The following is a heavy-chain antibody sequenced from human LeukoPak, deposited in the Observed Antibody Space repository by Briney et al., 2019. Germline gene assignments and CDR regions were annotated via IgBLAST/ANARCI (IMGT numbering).Heavy chain of an antibody. CDR2: IWYDGSNK. J-gene: IGHJ2*01. CDR1: GFTFSSYG. D-gene: IGHD4-17*01. V-gene: IGHV3-33*06. CDR3: AKDGDYAPPRWYFDL. Sequence: GGSLRLSCAASGFTFSSYGMHWVRQAPGKGLEWVAVIWYDGSNKYYADSVKGRFTISRDNSKNTLYLQMNSLRAEDTAVYYCAKDGDYAPPRWYFDLWGRGTLVTVSS.